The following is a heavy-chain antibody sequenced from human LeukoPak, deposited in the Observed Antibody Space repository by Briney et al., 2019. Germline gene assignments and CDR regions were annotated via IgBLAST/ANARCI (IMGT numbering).Heavy chain of an antibody. J-gene: IGHJ5*02. V-gene: IGHV3-7*03. D-gene: IGHD2-2*01. Sequence: PGGSLRLSCTASGFTFSNYWMSWVRQAPGKGLEWVANIKQDGSEKYYVDSVKGRFTISRDNARNSLYLQMNGLRAEDTAVYYCARDRYCSTPWGQGTLVTVSS. CDR1: GFTFSNYW. CDR3: ARDRYCSTP. CDR2: IKQDGSEK.